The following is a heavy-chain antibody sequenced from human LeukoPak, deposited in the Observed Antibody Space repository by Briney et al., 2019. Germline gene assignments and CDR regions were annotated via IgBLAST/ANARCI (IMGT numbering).Heavy chain of an antibody. CDR2: IYYSGST. J-gene: IGHJ4*02. V-gene: IGHV4-39*01. D-gene: IGHD3-9*01. CDR1: GGSISSSSYY. CDR3: ARPGILTGYFDY. Sequence: SETLSLTCTVSGGSISSSSYYWGWIRQPPGKGLEWIGSIYYSGSTYYNPSHKSRVTISVDTSKNQFSLKLSSVTATDTAVYYCARPGILTGYFDYWGQGTLVTVSS.